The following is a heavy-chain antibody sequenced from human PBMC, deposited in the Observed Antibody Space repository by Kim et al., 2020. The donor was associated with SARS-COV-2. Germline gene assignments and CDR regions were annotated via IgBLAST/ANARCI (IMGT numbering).Heavy chain of an antibody. Sequence: GGSLRLSCAASGFTFSSYGMHWVRQAPGKGLEWVAVIWYDGSNKYYADSVKGRFTISRDNSKNTLYLQMNSLRAEDTAVYYCARDVAHVDTAMVGLNNWFDPWGQGTLVTVSS. V-gene: IGHV3-33*01. CDR3: ARDVAHVDTAMVGLNNWFDP. CDR2: IWYDGSNK. CDR1: GFTFSSYG. D-gene: IGHD5-18*01. J-gene: IGHJ5*02.